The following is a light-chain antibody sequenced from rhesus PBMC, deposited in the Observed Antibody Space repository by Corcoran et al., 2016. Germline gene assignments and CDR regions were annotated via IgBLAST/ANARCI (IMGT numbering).Light chain of an antibody. V-gene: IGKV1-66*01. Sequence: DIQMTQSPSSPSASVGDRVTITCRASQGINNYLSWYQKKPGKSPKPLIYNASSLETGVPSRFSGSRSGTAYTLTISRLQPEDVATYYCQKYSNSPLTFGGGTKVELK. J-gene: IGKJ4*01. CDR3: QKYSNSPLT. CDR2: NAS. CDR1: QGINNY.